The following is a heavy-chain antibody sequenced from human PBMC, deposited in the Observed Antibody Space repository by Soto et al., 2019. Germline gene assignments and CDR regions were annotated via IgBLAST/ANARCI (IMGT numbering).Heavy chain of an antibody. D-gene: IGHD3-3*01. CDR3: ARGAFTGDFWSGPTWGDFDY. CDR2: IKQDGSEK. Sequence: EVQLVESGGGLVQPGGSLRLSCAASGFTFSSYWMSWVRQAPGKGLEWVANIKQDGSEKYYVDSVKGRFTISRDNAKNSLYLQMNSLRAEDTAVYYCARGAFTGDFWSGPTWGDFDYWGQGTLVTVSS. J-gene: IGHJ4*02. V-gene: IGHV3-7*03. CDR1: GFTFSSYW.